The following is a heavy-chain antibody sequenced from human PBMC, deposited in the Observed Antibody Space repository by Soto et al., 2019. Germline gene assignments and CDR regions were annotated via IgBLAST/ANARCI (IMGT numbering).Heavy chain of an antibody. J-gene: IGHJ6*02. Sequence: QMQLQESGPGLLRPSETLSLTCTVSGDSLSSPTYYWTWIRQPPGKGLEWIAHIYYSGRTIYNPSLQSRVAISVDTSKNQFYLELNSVTAADTAVYFCARETTEPAYYYGLDLWGQGTTVIVSS. CDR3: ARETTEPAYYYGLDL. CDR2: IYYSGRT. V-gene: IGHV4-61*01. D-gene: IGHD4-17*01. CDR1: GDSLSSPTYY.